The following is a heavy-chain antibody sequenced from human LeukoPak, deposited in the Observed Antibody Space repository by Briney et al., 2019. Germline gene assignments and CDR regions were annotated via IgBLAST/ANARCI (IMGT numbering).Heavy chain of an antibody. CDR3: AKRPSDYGDYVSYFDY. V-gene: IGHV3-30*18. CDR1: GFSFISYG. Sequence: GGSLRLSCAASGFSFISYGMHWVRQAPGKGLEWVGVISDDGRRKDYADSVKGRFTISRDNSKDTLYLQMNSLRAEDTAVYYCAKRPSDYGDYVSYFDYWGHGTLVTVSS. J-gene: IGHJ4*01. D-gene: IGHD4-17*01. CDR2: ISDDGRRK.